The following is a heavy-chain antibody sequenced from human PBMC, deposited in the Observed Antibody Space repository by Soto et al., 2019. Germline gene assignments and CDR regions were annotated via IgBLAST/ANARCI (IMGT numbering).Heavy chain of an antibody. CDR2: ISYDGSNK. D-gene: IGHD2-2*02. CDR1: GFTFSSYG. Sequence: PGGSLRLSCAASGFTFSSYGMHWVRQAPGKGLEWVAVISYDGSNKYYADSVKGRFTISRDNSKNTLYLQMNSLRAEDTAVYYCAKDSFRIVVVTAAIQYYYYGMDVWGQGTTVTVSS. CDR3: AKDSFRIVVVTAAIQYYYYGMDV. V-gene: IGHV3-30*18. J-gene: IGHJ6*02.